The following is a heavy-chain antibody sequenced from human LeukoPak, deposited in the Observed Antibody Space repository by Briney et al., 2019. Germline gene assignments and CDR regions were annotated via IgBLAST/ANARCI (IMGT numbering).Heavy chain of an antibody. J-gene: IGHJ6*04. CDR1: GVSFSGYY. V-gene: IGHV4-34*01. D-gene: IGHD3-10*01. CDR3: ARLPYGAGAWLQREGRDV. CDR2: INHVVAT. Sequence: KTSETLSLTCAVYGVSFSGYYWSWIRQPPEKGLEWIGEINHVVATNYNTSFKSRATISVNTSKKQFTLNLTSVTAADTAVYYCARLPYGAGAWLQREGRDVWGKGTTVTVSS.